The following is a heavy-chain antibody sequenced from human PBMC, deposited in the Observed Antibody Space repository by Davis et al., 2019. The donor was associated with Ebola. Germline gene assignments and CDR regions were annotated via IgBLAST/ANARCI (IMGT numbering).Heavy chain of an antibody. D-gene: IGHD2-8*02. CDR3: ARDKGNWWFDY. J-gene: IGHJ4*02. Sequence: SSVTVSCKASLGTFSSYAFSWVRHAPGQGLEWMGGIIPIFGTANYAQKFQGRVTIPADESTSTAYMELSSLRSEDTAVYYCARDKGNWWFDYWGQGTLVTVSS. CDR1: LGTFSSYA. V-gene: IGHV1-69*13. CDR2: IIPIFGTA.